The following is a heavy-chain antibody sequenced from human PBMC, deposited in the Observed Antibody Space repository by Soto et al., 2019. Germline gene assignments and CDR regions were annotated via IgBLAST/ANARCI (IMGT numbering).Heavy chain of an antibody. V-gene: IGHV4-59*01. CDR2: IYYSGST. D-gene: IGHD3-16*01. CDR3: ARRYGGNFDY. J-gene: IGHJ4*02. CDR1: GGSISSYY. Sequence: QVQLQESGPGLVKPSETLSLTCTVSGGSISSYYWSWIRQPPGKGLEWIGYIYYSGSTNYNPSLKSRVTRSVDTANIQFSLKLCSVDAADTALYDCARRYGGNFDYWGQGTLVTFSS.